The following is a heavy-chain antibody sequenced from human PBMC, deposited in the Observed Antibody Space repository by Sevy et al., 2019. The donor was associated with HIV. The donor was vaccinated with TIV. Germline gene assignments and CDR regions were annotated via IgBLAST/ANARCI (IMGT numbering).Heavy chain of an antibody. Sequence: GGSLRLSCAASGFTFSSYGMSWVRQAPGKGLEWVSGISSSGDSTYYVDSVKGRFTISRDNSKNMVYLQMNSLRAEDTAVYYCAKRKGTSGYYCDFDNWGQGTLVTVSS. CDR2: ISSSGDST. J-gene: IGHJ4*02. CDR1: GFTFSSYG. D-gene: IGHD3-22*01. V-gene: IGHV3-23*01. CDR3: AKRKGTSGYYCDFDN.